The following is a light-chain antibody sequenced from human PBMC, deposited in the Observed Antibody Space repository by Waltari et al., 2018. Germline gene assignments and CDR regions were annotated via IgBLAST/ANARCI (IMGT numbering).Light chain of an antibody. CDR3: QQYNTFTGS. CDR2: ETS. V-gene: IGKV1-5*01. Sequence: DVQMTQSPSTLSASPGDKVTITCRASQSVSKWVAWYQMKPEKAPKLLIYETSTLDGGVPSRFSGSGSETEFTLTISSLQPDDFGSYHCQQYNTFTGSFGQGTKVEV. CDR1: QSVSKW. J-gene: IGKJ1*01.